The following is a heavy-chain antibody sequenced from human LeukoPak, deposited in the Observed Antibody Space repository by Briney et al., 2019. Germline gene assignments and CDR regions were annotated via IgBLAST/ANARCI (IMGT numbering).Heavy chain of an antibody. CDR3: TGKYYYDSSGYYYVDY. CDR2: INHSGST. Sequence: SETLSLTCAVSGYSISSGYFWGWIRQSPGKGLEWIGSINHSGSTYYNPSLKSRVTISVDTSKNQFSLKLSSVTAADTAVYYCTGKYYYDSSGYYYVDYWGQGTLVTVSS. J-gene: IGHJ4*02. V-gene: IGHV4-38-2*01. CDR1: GYSISSGYF. D-gene: IGHD3-22*01.